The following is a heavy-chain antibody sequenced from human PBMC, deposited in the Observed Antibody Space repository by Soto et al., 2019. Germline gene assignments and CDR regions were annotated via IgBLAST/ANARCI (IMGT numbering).Heavy chain of an antibody. CDR1: GFTFSNAW. CDR3: TTDLGVGSSGWYKSDY. CDR2: IKSKTDGGTT. D-gene: IGHD6-19*01. J-gene: IGHJ4*02. V-gene: IGHV3-15*07. Sequence: GGSLRLSCAASGFTFSNAWMNWVRQAPGKGLEWVGRIKSKTDGGTTDYAAPVKGRFTISRDDSKNRLYLQMNSLKTEDTAVYYCTTDLGVGSSGWYKSDYWGQGTLVTVSS.